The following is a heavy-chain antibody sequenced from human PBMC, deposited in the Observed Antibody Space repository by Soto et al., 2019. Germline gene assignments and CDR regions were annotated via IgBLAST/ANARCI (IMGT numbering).Heavy chain of an antibody. CDR1: GGSISSGDYY. D-gene: IGHD6-6*01. CDR3: ARERPDGARLVP. CDR2: IYHSGST. J-gene: IGHJ5*02. Sequence: QVQLQESGPGLVKPSQTLSLTCTVSGGSISSGDYYWSWIRQPPGKGLEWIGYIYHSGSTYYNPSVKSRCTISVDTSKNQYSLKLSSVTAADTAVYYCARERPDGARLVPWGQGTLVTVSS. V-gene: IGHV4-30-4*01.